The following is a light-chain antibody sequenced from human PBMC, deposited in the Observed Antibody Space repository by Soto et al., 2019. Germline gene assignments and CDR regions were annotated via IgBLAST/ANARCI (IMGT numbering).Light chain of an antibody. CDR1: QSISSY. CDR2: DAS. V-gene: IGKV1-5*01. Sequence: DIQMTQSPSSLSTSVGDRVSVTFRASQSISSYLNWYQQKPGKAPKLMSYDASSLESGVPSRLSGIGSGTEVTLTISSLQPDEFATYDCQQYNSYSRTFGQGTKVDI. J-gene: IGKJ1*01. CDR3: QQYNSYSRT.